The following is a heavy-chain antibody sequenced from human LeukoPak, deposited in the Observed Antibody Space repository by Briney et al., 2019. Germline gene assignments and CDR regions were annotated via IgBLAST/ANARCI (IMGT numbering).Heavy chain of an antibody. D-gene: IGHD6-13*01. CDR1: XXTFXXXA. CDR3: ARAAAERMWDLLDY. V-gene: IGHV3-9*03. CDR2: ISWNSGSI. J-gene: IGHJ4*02. Sequence: PXRSXXXSXAXXXXTFXXXAMHWXXXAPGXXLEXXXGISWNSGSIGYADSVKGRFTISRDNAKNSLYLQMNSLRAEDMALYYCARAAAERMWDLLDYWGQGTLVTVSS.